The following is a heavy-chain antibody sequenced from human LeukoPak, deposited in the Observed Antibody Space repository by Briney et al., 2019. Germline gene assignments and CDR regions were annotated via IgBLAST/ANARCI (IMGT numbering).Heavy chain of an antibody. CDR3: ARETPTYYYDSSGLDAFDI. D-gene: IGHD3-22*01. CDR1: GFTFSSYS. CDR2: ISSSSSYI. V-gene: IGHV3-21*01. Sequence: GGSLRLSCAASGFTFSSYSMNWVRQAPGKGLEWVSSISSSSSYIYYADSVKGRFTISRDNAKNSLYLQMNRLRAEDTAVYYCARETPTYYYDSSGLDAFDIWGQGTMVTVSS. J-gene: IGHJ3*02.